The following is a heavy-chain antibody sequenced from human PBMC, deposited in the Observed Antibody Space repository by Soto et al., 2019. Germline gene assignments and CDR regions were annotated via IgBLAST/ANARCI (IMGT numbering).Heavy chain of an antibody. J-gene: IGHJ4*02. CDR2: INHSGST. CDR1: GGSFSGYY. V-gene: IGHV4-34*01. Sequence: PSETLSLTCAVYGGSFSGYYWSWIRQPPGKGLEWIGEINHSGSTNYNPSLKSRVTISVDTSKNQFSLKLSSVTAADTAVYYCARFGTSTCFDYWGQGTLVTAPQ. D-gene: IGHD1-1*01. CDR3: ARFGTSTCFDY.